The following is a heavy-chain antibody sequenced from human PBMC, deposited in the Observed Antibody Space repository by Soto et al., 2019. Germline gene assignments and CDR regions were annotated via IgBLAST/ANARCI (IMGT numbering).Heavy chain of an antibody. CDR2: IYNSGST. D-gene: IGHD1-26*01. CDR3: ARHYSFISPFDP. J-gene: IGHJ5*02. V-gene: IGHV4-39*01. Sequence: PSETLSLTCSASGASVSSNNYYWGWIRQPPGKGLEWIGSIYNSGSTYYNPSLKSRVTISIDTSKNQFSLKLSSVTAADTAVYYCARHYSFISPFDPWSQGTLVTVSS. CDR1: GASVSSNNYY.